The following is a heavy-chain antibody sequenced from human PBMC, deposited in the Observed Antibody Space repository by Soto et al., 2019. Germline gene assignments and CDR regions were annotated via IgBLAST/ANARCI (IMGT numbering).Heavy chain of an antibody. J-gene: IGHJ4*02. CDR2: ISGSGGST. V-gene: IGHV3-23*01. Sequence: PGGSLRLSCAASGFTFSSYAMSWVRQAPGKGLEWVSAISGSGGSTYYADSVKGRFTISRDNSKNTLYLQMNSLRAEDTAVYYCAKFLVVATNGAGGGGYFDYWGQGTLVTVSS. CDR3: AKFLVVATNGAGGGGYFDY. CDR1: GFTFSSYA. D-gene: IGHD5-12*01.